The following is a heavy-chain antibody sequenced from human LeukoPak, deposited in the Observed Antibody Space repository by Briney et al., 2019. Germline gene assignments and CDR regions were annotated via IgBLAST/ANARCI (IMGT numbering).Heavy chain of an antibody. D-gene: IGHD2-2*02. Sequence: PSETLSLTCTVSGGPISSYYWSWIRQPAGKGLEWIGRIYTSGSTNYNPSPKSRVTMSVDTSKNQFSLKLSSVTAADTAVYYCASLEYCSSTSCYNYMDVWGKGTTVTVSS. CDR3: ASLEYCSSTSCYNYMDV. CDR1: GGPISSYY. V-gene: IGHV4-4*07. J-gene: IGHJ6*03. CDR2: IYTSGST.